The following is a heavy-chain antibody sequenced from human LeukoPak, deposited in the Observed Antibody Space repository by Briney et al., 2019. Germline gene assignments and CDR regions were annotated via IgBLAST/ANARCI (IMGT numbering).Heavy chain of an antibody. Sequence: SGGSLRLSCVTSGFTFSSYWMSWVRQAPGKGLEWVALIKQDGSEKYYVDSVKGRFTMSRDNAESSLYLQMNSPRVEDTAMYYCARYGQLGDWGRGTLVTVSS. J-gene: IGHJ4*02. CDR2: IKQDGSEK. CDR1: GFTFSSYW. V-gene: IGHV3-7*03. CDR3: ARYGQLGD. D-gene: IGHD6-6*01.